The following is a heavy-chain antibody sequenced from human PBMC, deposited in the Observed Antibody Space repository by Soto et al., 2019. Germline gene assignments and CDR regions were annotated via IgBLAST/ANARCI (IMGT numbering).Heavy chain of an antibody. CDR2: ISGSGGST. J-gene: IGHJ4*02. V-gene: IGHV3-23*01. CDR3: AKPLTQWLTAASDY. D-gene: IGHD2-2*01. CDR1: GFTFSSYA. Sequence: GGSLRLSCAASGFTFSSYAMSWVRQAPGKGLEWVSAISGSGGSTYYADSVKGRFTISRDNSKNTLYLQMNSLRAEDTAVYYCAKPLTQWLTAASDYWGQGTLVTVSS.